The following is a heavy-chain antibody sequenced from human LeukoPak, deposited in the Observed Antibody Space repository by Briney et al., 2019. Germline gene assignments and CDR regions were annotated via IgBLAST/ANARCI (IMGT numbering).Heavy chain of an antibody. CDR3: ARDGTSTDDY. Sequence: ASVKVSCKASGYTFTSYGISWVRQAPGQGLEWMGWISANNGNTHYAQKFQGRFTVTTDSSTSTAYMELRNLRSDDTAVYYCARDGTSTDDYWGQGTLVTVSS. V-gene: IGHV1-18*01. D-gene: IGHD2-2*01. CDR1: GYTFTSYG. J-gene: IGHJ4*02. CDR2: ISANNGNT.